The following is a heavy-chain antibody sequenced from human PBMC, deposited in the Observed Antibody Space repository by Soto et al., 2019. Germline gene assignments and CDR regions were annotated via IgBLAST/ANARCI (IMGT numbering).Heavy chain of an antibody. CDR2: IIPIFGTA. J-gene: IGHJ6*02. CDR1: GGTFSSYA. CDR3: ARGYCTNGVCYIPDLYYYYGMDV. D-gene: IGHD2-8*01. Sequence: ASVQVSCNASGGTFSSYAISWVRQAPGQGLEWLGGIIPIFGTANYAQKFQGRVTITADESTSTAYMELSSLISEDTAVYYCARGYCTNGVCYIPDLYYYYGMDVWGQGTTVTVSS. V-gene: IGHV1-69*13.